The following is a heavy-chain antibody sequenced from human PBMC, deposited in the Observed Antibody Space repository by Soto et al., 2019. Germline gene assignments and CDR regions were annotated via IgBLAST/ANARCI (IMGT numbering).Heavy chain of an antibody. D-gene: IGHD3-10*01. V-gene: IGHV4-59*01. CDR1: GGSISSYY. CDR2: IYYSGST. J-gene: IGHJ6*02. Sequence: PSETLSLTCTVSGGSISSYYWSWIRQPPGKGLEWTGYIYYSGSTNYNASLKRRVTISVDTTKNPFSLQQRSVTAADTEVNYCERDLEVRGVIIGPDFYYGMDVWGQGTTVTVSS. CDR3: ERDLEVRGVIIGPDFYYGMDV.